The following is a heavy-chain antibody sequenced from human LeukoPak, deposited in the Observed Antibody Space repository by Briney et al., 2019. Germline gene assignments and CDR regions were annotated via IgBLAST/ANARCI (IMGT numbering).Heavy chain of an antibody. J-gene: IGHJ4*02. Sequence: SETLSLTCTVSGGSISSYYWSWIRQPPGKGLEWIGYIYYSGSTNYNPPLKSRVTISVDTSKNQFSLKLSSVTAADTAVYYCARGYSGYDSFDYWGQGTLVTVSS. CDR3: ARGYSGYDSFDY. CDR2: IYYSGST. D-gene: IGHD5-12*01. CDR1: GGSISSYY. V-gene: IGHV4-59*01.